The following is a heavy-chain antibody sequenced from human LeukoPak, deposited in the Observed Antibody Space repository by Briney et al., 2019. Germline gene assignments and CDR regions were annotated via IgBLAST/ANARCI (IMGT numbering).Heavy chain of an antibody. CDR3: ARGGTYHGFDY. J-gene: IGHJ4*02. CDR1: GYTFTAYY. Sequence: ASVKVSCKASGYTFTAYYMHWVRQAPGQGLEWMGWIVTSNGGTNYAQKYKGRVTMTRDTSINTVYMELNTQTSDDTAVYYCARGGTYHGFDYWSQGALVTVSS. CDR2: IVTSNGGT. V-gene: IGHV1-2*02. D-gene: IGHD1-26*01.